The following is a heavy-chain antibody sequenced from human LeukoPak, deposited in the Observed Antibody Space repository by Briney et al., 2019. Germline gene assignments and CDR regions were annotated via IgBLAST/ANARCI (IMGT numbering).Heavy chain of an antibody. J-gene: IGHJ6*02. CDR3: AKDMVREVIRGYGMDV. CDR2: ISWNSGSI. CDR1: GFTFDDYA. V-gene: IGHV3-9*01. D-gene: IGHD3-10*01. Sequence: GGSLRLSCAASGFTFDDYAMHWVRQAPGKGLEWVSGISWNSGSIGYADSVKGRFTISRDNAKNSLYLQMNSLRAEDTALYYCAKDMVREVIRGYGMDVWGQGTTVTVSS.